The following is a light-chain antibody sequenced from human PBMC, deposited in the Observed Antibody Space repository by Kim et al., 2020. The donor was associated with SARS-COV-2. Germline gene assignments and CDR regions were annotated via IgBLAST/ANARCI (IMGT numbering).Light chain of an antibody. J-gene: IGLJ1*01. CDR3: CAYVGTYYV. Sequence: PGQSVTISCTGTSSDVGGYNYVSWYQEHPGKAPKLIIFDVSERPLGVPDRFSGSKSGNTASLTISGLQAEDEADYYCCAYVGTYYVFGTGTKVTVL. V-gene: IGLV2-11*01. CDR2: DVS. CDR1: SSDVGGYNY.